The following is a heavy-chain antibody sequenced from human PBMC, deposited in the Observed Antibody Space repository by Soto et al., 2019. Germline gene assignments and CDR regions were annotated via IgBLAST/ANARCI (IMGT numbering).Heavy chain of an antibody. CDR1: GFTFSSYS. J-gene: IGHJ3*02. V-gene: IGHV3-48*01. D-gene: IGHD3-9*01. CDR2: ISSSSSTI. CDR3: ARDKAMYYDILTGYYNDAFDI. Sequence: VQLVESGGGLVQPGGSLRLSCAASGFTFSSYSMNWVRQAPGKGLEWVSYISSSSSTIYYADSVKGRFTISRDNAKNSLYLQMNSLRAEDTAVYYCARDKAMYYDILTGYYNDAFDIWGQGTMVTVSS.